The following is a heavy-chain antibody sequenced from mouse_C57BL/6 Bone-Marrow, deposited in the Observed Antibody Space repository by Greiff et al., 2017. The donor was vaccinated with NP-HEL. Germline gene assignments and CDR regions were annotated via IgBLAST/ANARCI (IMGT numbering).Heavy chain of an antibody. CDR3: ARNGLRPAWFAY. CDR2: IHPNSGST. V-gene: IGHV1-64*01. J-gene: IGHJ3*01. Sequence: VQLQQPGAELVKPGASVKLSCKASGYTFTSYWMHWVKQRPGQGLEWIGMIHPNSGSTNYNEKFKSKATLTVDKSSSTAYMQLSSLTSEDSAVYYCARNGLRPAWFAYWGQGTLVTVSA. CDR1: GYTFTSYW. D-gene: IGHD1-2*01.